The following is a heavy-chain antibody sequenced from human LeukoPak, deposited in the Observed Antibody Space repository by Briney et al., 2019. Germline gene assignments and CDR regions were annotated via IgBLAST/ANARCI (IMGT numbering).Heavy chain of an antibody. Sequence: ASVKVSCKASGYTFTSYDVHWVRQAPGQGLEWMGRISAYSGSTNYAQKLQGRVTMTTDTSTSTAYMELRSLRSDDTAVYYCARDQDSSGLWGQGTLVTVSS. CDR3: ARDQDSSGL. D-gene: IGHD3-22*01. J-gene: IGHJ4*02. V-gene: IGHV1-18*01. CDR1: GYTFTSYD. CDR2: ISAYSGST.